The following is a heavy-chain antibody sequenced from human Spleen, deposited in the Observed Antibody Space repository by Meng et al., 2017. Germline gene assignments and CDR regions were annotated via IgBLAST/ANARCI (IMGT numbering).Heavy chain of an antibody. V-gene: IGHV4-59*01. CDR3: DRSIGEVTDYYFDN. J-gene: IGHJ4*02. D-gene: IGHD2-15*01. CDR2: IHNSGHS. Sequence: SETLSLTCTASGASISTYYWSWFRQLPGKGLEWFGYIHNSGHSNYNPSLKSRVSISRDTSKNHISLNVTSVTTADTAIYSGDRSIGEVTDYYFDNWGQGTLVTVSS. CDR1: GASISTYY.